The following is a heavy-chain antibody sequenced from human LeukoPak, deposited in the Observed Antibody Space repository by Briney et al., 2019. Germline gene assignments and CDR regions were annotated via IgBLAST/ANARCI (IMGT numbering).Heavy chain of an antibody. V-gene: IGHV1-69*04. J-gene: IGHJ4*02. Sequence: ASVKVSCKASGGTFSSYAISWVRQAPGQGLEWMGRIIPIFGIANYAQKFQGRVTITADKSTSTAYMELSSLRSEDTAVYYCARDYYDSSGPPLDYWGQGTLFTVSS. D-gene: IGHD3-22*01. CDR3: ARDYYDSSGPPLDY. CDR1: GGTFSSYA. CDR2: IIPIFGIA.